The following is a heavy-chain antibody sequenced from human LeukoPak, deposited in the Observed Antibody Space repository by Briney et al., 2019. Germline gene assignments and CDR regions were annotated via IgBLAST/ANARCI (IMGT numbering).Heavy chain of an antibody. CDR1: GGSFIDYY. Sequence: SETLSLTCAVYGGSFIDYYWSWIRQPPGKGLEWIGEINHSGSANYNPSLKSRVTISLDSSKNQFSLKVNSVTAADTAVYYCARLSNGNPGDYWGQGTLVTVSS. CDR3: ARLSNGNPGDY. J-gene: IGHJ4*02. CDR2: INHSGSA. D-gene: IGHD2-8*01. V-gene: IGHV4-34*01.